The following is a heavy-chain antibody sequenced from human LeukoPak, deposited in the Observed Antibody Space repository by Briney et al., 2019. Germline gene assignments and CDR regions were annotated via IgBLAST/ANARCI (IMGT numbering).Heavy chain of an antibody. Sequence: ASVKVSCKASGYISTSYGISWVRQAPGQGLEWLGWINDRNGDTNFAQKVQGRVTMTTDTSTNTAYLEVRSLRSDDTAIYYCARFGYTYGSWFDPWGQGTLVTVSS. CDR3: ARFGYTYGSWFDP. CDR2: INDRNGDT. CDR1: GYISTSYG. D-gene: IGHD5-18*01. V-gene: IGHV1-18*01. J-gene: IGHJ5*02.